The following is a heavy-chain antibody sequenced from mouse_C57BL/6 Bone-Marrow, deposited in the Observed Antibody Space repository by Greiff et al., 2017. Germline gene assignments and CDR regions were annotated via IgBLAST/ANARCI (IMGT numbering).Heavy chain of an antibody. J-gene: IGHJ1*03. CDR1: GYTFTSYW. Sequence: QVQLQQSGAELVKPGASVKLSCKASGYTFTSYWMHWVKQRPGQGLEWIGMIHPNSGSTNYNEKFKSKATLTVDKSSSTAYMQLSSLTSEDAAVYYCARRPWYFDVWGTGTTVTVSS. CDR3: ARRPWYFDV. V-gene: IGHV1-64*01. CDR2: IHPNSGST.